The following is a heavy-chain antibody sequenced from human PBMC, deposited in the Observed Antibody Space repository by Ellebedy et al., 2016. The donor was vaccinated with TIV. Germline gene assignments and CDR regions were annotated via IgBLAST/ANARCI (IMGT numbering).Heavy chain of an antibody. CDR1: GGTFSSYA. CDR2: ISAYNGKS. CDR3: ARDLAKNWFDP. J-gene: IGHJ5*02. D-gene: IGHD5-12*01. V-gene: IGHV1-18*01. Sequence: ASVKVSXXASGGTFSSYAISWVRQAPGQGLEWMGWISAYNGKSNSAQKLQGRVTMTTDTSTDTAYMELRSLRSDDTAVYYCARDLAKNWFDPWGQGTLVTVSS.